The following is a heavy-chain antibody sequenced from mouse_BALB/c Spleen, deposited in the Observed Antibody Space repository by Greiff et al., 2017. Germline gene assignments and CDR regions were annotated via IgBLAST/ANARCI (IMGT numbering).Heavy chain of an antibody. CDR2: ISYSGST. CDR3: AKEGTYYGNPGAMDY. CDR1: GYSITSDYA. V-gene: IGHV3-2*02. J-gene: IGHJ4*01. D-gene: IGHD2-10*01. Sequence: DVKLQESGPGLVKPSQSLSLTCTVTGYSITSDYAWNWIRQFPGNKLEWMGYISYSGSTSYNPSLKSRISITRDTSKNQFFLQLNSVTTEDTATYYCAKEGTYYGNPGAMDYWGQGTSGTGAS.